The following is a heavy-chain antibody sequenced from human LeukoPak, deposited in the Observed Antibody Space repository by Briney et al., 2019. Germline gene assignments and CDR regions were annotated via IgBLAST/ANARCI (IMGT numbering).Heavy chain of an antibody. Sequence: KSGGSLRLSCVAYGFNFRDYSMNWVRQAPGKGLDWVSGISGTSSYMYYGDSVKGRFTVSRDNAKNSLYLQMESLGVEDTAVYYCARDLHYYGSGPWGQGTLVTVSS. V-gene: IGHV3-21*01. D-gene: IGHD3-10*01. CDR2: ISGTSSYM. CDR3: ARDLHYYGSGP. CDR1: GFNFRDYS. J-gene: IGHJ5*02.